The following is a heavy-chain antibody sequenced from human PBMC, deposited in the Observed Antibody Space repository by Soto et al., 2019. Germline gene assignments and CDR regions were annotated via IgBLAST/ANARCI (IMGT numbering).Heavy chain of an antibody. V-gene: IGHV3-74*01. CDR3: ERDGGRSGYENY. J-gene: IGHJ4*02. CDR2: INSDGSTT. D-gene: IGHD5-12*01. CDR1: GFTFSSYW. Sequence: EVQLVESGGGLVQPGGSLRLSCAASGFTFSSYWMHWVRHAPGKGLAWVSRINSDGSTTSYADSVQGRFTMSRDNAKNTLYLEMNSLRAEDTAVYYCERDGGRSGYENYWGQGTLVTVSS.